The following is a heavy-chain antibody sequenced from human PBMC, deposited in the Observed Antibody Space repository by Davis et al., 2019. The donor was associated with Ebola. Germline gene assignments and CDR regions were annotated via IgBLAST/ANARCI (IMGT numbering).Heavy chain of an antibody. J-gene: IGHJ6*02. CDR2: ISWNSGSI. CDR3: ARAPGHLDTAMVLSYYYYYGMDV. CDR1: GFTFDDYA. Sequence: PGGSLRLSCAASGFTFDDYAMHWVRQAPGKGREWVSGISWNSGSIGYADSVKGRFTISRDNAKNSLYLQMNSLRAEDTAVYYCARAPGHLDTAMVLSYYYYYGMDVWGQGTTVTVSS. D-gene: IGHD5-18*01. V-gene: IGHV3-9*01.